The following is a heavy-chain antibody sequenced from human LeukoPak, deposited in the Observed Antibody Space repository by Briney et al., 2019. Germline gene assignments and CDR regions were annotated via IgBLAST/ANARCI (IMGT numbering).Heavy chain of an antibody. D-gene: IGHD6-13*01. J-gene: IGHJ5*02. CDR3: ARGFRYSSSCFDP. CDR1: GGSFSGYY. CDR2: INHSGST. Sequence: SETLSLTCAVYGGSFSGYYWSWIRQPPGKGLEWIGEINHSGSTNYNPSLKSRVTMSVDTSKNQFSLKLSSVTAADTAVYYCARGFRYSSSCFDPWGQGTLVTVSS. V-gene: IGHV4-34*01.